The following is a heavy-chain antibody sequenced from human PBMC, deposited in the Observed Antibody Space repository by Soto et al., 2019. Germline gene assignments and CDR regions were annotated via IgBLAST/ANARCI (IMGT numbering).Heavy chain of an antibody. CDR1: GFTFSSYG. CDR2: ISYDGSNK. Sequence: GGSLRLSCAASGFTFSSYGMHWVRQAPGKGLEWVAVISYDGSNKYYADSVKGRFTISRDNSKNTLYLQMNSLRAEDTAVYYCLQRAGFDYWGQGTLVTVSS. V-gene: IGHV3-30*03. CDR3: LQRAGFDY. J-gene: IGHJ4*02.